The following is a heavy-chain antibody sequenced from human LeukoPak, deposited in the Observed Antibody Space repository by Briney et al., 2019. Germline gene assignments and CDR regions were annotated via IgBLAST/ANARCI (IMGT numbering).Heavy chain of an antibody. Sequence: ASVKVSCKASGYTCTSYDINWVRQATGQGLEWMGWMNPNSGNTGYAQKFQGRVTMTRNTSISTAYMELSSLRSEDTAVYYCARGFIVGATSYYYYGMDVWGQGTTVTVSS. D-gene: IGHD1-26*01. CDR1: GYTCTSYD. CDR2: MNPNSGNT. CDR3: ARGFIVGATSYYYYGMDV. J-gene: IGHJ6*02. V-gene: IGHV1-8*01.